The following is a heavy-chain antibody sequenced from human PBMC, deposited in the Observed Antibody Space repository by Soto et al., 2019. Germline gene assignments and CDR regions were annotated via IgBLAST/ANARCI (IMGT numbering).Heavy chain of an antibody. CDR1: GFTFSNYA. V-gene: IGHV3-30*03. CDR2: ISKNGRNK. J-gene: IGHJ4*02. CDR3: GRCNGDDCHSRFDY. D-gene: IGHD2-8*01. Sequence: QVQLVESGGGVVQPGRSLRLSCAASGFTFSNYAMHWVRQAPGKGLEWVADISKNGRNKDYADSVKGRLTISRDNSKNTLELEMNSLRVEDTAMYYCGRCNGDDCHSRFDYWGQGTLVTVSS.